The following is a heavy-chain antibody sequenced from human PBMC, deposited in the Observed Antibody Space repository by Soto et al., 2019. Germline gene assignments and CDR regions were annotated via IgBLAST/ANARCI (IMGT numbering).Heavy chain of an antibody. J-gene: IGHJ4*02. CDR3: ARDGSYGGSERVVPDY. CDR2: ISSNGNTK. CDR1: GFDFSDYY. V-gene: IGHV3-11*01. Sequence: QVQLVESGGGLVKPGGSLRLSCAASGFDFSDYYMTWIRQAPGKGLDWVSYISSNGNTKYYGDSVKGRFTISRDNAKNSLYLQMNSLRVEDTAVYYCARDGSYGGSERVVPDYWGQGILVTVSS. D-gene: IGHD2-15*01.